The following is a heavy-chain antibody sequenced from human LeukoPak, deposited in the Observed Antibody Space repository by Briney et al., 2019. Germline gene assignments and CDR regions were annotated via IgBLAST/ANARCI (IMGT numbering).Heavy chain of an antibody. Sequence: PGRSLRLSRAASGFTFSSYGMHWVRQAPGKGLEWVAVIWYDGSNKYYADSVKGRFTISRDNSKNTLYLQMNSLKTEDTAVYYCTTDRVEYDFWSGYYAPRRNDFDYWGQGTLVTVSS. CDR1: GFTFSSYG. D-gene: IGHD3-3*01. CDR2: IWYDGSNK. J-gene: IGHJ4*02. V-gene: IGHV3-33*01. CDR3: TTDRVEYDFWSGYYAPRRNDFDY.